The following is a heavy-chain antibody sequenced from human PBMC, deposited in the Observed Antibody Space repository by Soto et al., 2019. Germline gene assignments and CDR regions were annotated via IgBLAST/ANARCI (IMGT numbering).Heavy chain of an antibody. CDR1: GGSISSDSHY. V-gene: IGHV4-39*01. J-gene: IGHJ4*02. CDR3: VRHNAVWSGYYPDY. D-gene: IGHD3-3*01. CDR2: IYYSGNT. Sequence: QLQLQESGPGLVKPSETLSLTCTVSGGSISSDSHYWAWIRQPPGKGLEWIGSIYYSGNTYYNPSLQSRVPISVDTSKNHFSLKLSSVTAADPAVYYCVRHNAVWSGYYPDYWGQGSLVTVSS.